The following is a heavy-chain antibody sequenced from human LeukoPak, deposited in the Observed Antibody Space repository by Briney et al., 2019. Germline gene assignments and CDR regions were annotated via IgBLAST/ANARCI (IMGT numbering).Heavy chain of an antibody. CDR1: GGSISSYY. V-gene: IGHV4-59*08. CDR2: IYYSGST. J-gene: IGHJ4*02. Sequence: SETLSLTCTVSGGSISSYYWSWIRQPPGKGLEWIGYIYYSGSTNYNPSLKSRVTISVDTSKNQFSLKLSSVTAADTAVYYCARQGRDILTGYFDYWGQGTLVTVSS. D-gene: IGHD3-9*01. CDR3: ARQGRDILTGYFDY.